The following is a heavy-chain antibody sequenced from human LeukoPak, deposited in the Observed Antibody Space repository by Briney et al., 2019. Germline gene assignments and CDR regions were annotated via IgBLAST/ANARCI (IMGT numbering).Heavy chain of an antibody. V-gene: IGHV4-31*03. D-gene: IGHD5-12*01. CDR2: IYYSGST. CDR1: GGSISSSSYY. Sequence: PSETLSLTCTVSGGSISSSSYYWGWIRQPPGKGLEWIGYIYYSGSTYYNPSLKSRVTISVDTSKNQFSLKLSSVTAADTAVYYCAREGPGYSGYDEGWAFDIWGQGTMVTVSS. CDR3: AREGPGYSGYDEGWAFDI. J-gene: IGHJ3*02.